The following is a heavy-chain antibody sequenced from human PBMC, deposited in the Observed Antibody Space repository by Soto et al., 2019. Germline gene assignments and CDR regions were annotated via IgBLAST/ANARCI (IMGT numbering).Heavy chain of an antibody. D-gene: IGHD1-26*01. Sequence: ASVKVSCQSSGYTYTSYDINWVRQATGEGLGWMGWMNPNSGNTGDAQKFQGIVTMTRNTSISTAYMVLSSLRSEDTAVYYCARRGATQYYYYGMDVWGQGTTVTVSS. V-gene: IGHV1-8*01. J-gene: IGHJ6*02. CDR1: GYTYTSYD. CDR2: MNPNSGNT. CDR3: ARRGATQYYYYGMDV.